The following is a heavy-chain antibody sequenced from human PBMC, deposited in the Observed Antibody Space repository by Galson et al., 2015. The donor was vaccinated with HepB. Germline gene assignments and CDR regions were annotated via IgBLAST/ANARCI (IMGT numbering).Heavy chain of an antibody. Sequence: SVKVSCKASGYTFNSYGISWVRQAPGQGLEWMGWISAYNGNTNYAQKLQGRVTMTTDTSTSTAYMELRSLRSDDTAVYYCARVGGGDNDYGDYVWILDLGNQPLNFDYWGQGTLVTVSS. J-gene: IGHJ4*02. CDR2: ISAYNGNT. CDR1: GYTFNSYG. CDR3: ARVGGGDNDYGDYVWILDLGNQPLNFDY. D-gene: IGHD4-17*01. V-gene: IGHV1-18*01.